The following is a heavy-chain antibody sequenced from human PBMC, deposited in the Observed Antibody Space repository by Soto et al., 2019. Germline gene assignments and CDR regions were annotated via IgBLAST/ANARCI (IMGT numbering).Heavy chain of an antibody. V-gene: IGHV4-31*03. Sequence: QVQLQESGPGLVKPSQTLSLTCTVSGGSINSGGYYWSWIRQHPGKGLEWIGYIYYSGSTYYNPSLKSRVTISVDTSKNQFSLKLSSVTAADTVVYYCARYYGYYYGMDVWGQGTTVTVSS. CDR2: IYYSGST. CDR3: ARYYGYYYGMDV. D-gene: IGHD4-17*01. CDR1: GGSINSGGYY. J-gene: IGHJ6*02.